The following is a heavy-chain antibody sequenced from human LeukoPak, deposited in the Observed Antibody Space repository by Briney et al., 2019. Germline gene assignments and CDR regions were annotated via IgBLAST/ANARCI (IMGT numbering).Heavy chain of an antibody. Sequence: SETLSLTCTASGGSTTSYYWSWIRQPAGKGLEWIGRIYVSGSTTYNPSLKSRVTISVDTSKNQFSLKLSSVTAADTAVYYCARANTVTTDYWGQGTLVTVSS. CDR3: ARANTVTTDY. D-gene: IGHD4-17*01. CDR1: GGSTTSYY. CDR2: IYVSGST. J-gene: IGHJ4*02. V-gene: IGHV4-4*07.